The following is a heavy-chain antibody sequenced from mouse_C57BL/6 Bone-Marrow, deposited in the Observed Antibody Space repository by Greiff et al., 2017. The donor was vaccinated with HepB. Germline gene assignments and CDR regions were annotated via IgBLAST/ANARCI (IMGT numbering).Heavy chain of an antibody. V-gene: IGHV3-6*01. CDR2: ISYDGSN. CDR3: AREEGLTGTDFDY. Sequence: VQLQQSGPGLVQPSQSLSLTCSVTGYSLTSGYSWHWIRQFPGTKLEWMGYISYDGSNNYNPSLKNRISITRDTAKNQFFLKLNSVTTEDTATYYCAREEGLTGTDFDYWGQGTTLTVSS. D-gene: IGHD4-1*01. J-gene: IGHJ2*01. CDR1: GYSLTSGYS.